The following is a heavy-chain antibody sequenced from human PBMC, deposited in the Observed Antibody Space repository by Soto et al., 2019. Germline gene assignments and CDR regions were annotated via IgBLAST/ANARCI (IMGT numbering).Heavy chain of an antibody. V-gene: IGHV3-7*03. CDR2: IKQDGSEK. CDR3: AKNFGFGAWDRPDV. CDR1: GFTFSSYW. J-gene: IGHJ6*02. D-gene: IGHD3-10*01. Sequence: GSLRLYCAASGFTFSSYWMSWVRQAPGKGLEWVANIKQDGSEKYYVDSVKGRFTISRDNAKNTLYLQINSLRAEDTAVYYCAKNFGFGAWDRPDVWGHGTTVTVSS.